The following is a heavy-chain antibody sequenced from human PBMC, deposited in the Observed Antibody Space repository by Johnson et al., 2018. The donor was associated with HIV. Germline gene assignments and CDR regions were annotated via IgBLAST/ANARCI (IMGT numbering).Heavy chain of an antibody. CDR2: IYSGGNT. D-gene: IGHD6-13*01. J-gene: IGHJ3*01. CDR3: SRDGESQQLPLGDALDV. Sequence: VQLVESGGGLVQSGGSLTLSCGASGFSGSNNYMNWVRQAPGKGLDWVSIIYSGGNTYYADSVMGRFTISRDNSKNILYLQMSSLRAGNTAIYDCSRDGESQQLPLGDALDVWGQGTMGTFSS. CDR1: GFSGSNNY. V-gene: IGHV3-66*01.